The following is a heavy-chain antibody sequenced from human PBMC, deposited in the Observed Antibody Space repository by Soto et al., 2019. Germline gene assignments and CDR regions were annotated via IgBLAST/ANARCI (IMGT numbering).Heavy chain of an antibody. CDR3: ARPRFRGMDV. CDR2: IKEDGREK. V-gene: IGHV3-7*03. Sequence: GGSLRLSCVASGFRLSNHFMNWVCQAPGKGLEWVATIKEDGREKYYVESVEGRFTISRDNAKNSLYLEVSNVRDGDTAVYYCARPRFRGMDVWGQGTTVTVSS. J-gene: IGHJ6*02. CDR1: GFRLSNHF. D-gene: IGHD3-10*01.